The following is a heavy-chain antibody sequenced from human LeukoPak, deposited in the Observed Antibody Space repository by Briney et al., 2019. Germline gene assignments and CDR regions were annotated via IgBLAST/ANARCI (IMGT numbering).Heavy chain of an antibody. CDR1: GFTFARYS. CDR2: ISSSSSNI. D-gene: IGHD3-22*01. Sequence: GGSLRLSCAASGFTFARYSMNWVRQAPGKGLEWVSSISSSSSNIYYADSVTGRFTISRDNAKNSLYLQMNSLRAEDTGVYYCVRAVEYYYDSSGYAVDYWGQGTLVTVSS. CDR3: VRAVEYYYDSSGYAVDY. J-gene: IGHJ4*02. V-gene: IGHV3-21*01.